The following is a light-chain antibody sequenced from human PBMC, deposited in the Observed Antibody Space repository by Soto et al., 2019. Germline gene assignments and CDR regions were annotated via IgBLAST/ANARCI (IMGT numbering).Light chain of an antibody. CDR2: GAS. V-gene: IGKV3-15*01. CDR1: QSVSSKY. CDR3: QQYNNWPPSWT. J-gene: IGKJ1*01. Sequence: EIVLTQSPATLSLSPGERATLSCRASQSVSSKYLAWYQQKPGQAPRLLIYGASTRATGIPARFSGSGSGTEFTLTISSLQSEDFAVYYCQQYNNWPPSWTFGQGTKVDIK.